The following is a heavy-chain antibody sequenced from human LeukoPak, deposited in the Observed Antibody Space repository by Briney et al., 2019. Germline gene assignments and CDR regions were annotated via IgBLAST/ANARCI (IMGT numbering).Heavy chain of an antibody. CDR3: AKDGGGVRYFDWLVTPDY. J-gene: IGHJ4*02. V-gene: IGHV3-23*01. CDR1: GFTFSSYA. Sequence: GGSLRLSCAASGFTFSSYAMSWVRQAPGKVLEWVSAISGSGGSTYYADSVKGRFTISRDNSKNTLYLQMNGLRAEDTAVYYCAKDGGGVRYFDWLVTPDYWGQGTLVTVSS. CDR2: ISGSGGST. D-gene: IGHD3-9*01.